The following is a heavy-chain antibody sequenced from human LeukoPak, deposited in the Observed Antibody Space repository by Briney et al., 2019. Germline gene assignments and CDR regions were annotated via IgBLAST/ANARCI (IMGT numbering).Heavy chain of an antibody. V-gene: IGHV4-59*06. CDR2: IYYSGST. CDR1: GGSISSYY. D-gene: IGHD5-18*01. Sequence: PSETLSLTCTVSGGSISSYYWSWIRQPPGKGLEWIGYIYYSGSTYYNPSLKSRVTISVDTSKNQFSLKLSSVTAADTAVYYCARDQGYSYGVDYWGQGTLVTVSS. CDR3: ARDQGYSYGVDY. J-gene: IGHJ4*02.